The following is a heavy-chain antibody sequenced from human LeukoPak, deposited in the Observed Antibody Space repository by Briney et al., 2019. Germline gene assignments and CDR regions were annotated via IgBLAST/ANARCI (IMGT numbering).Heavy chain of an antibody. CDR3: AREKSGGNSLDY. D-gene: IGHD4-23*01. CDR2: MYYSGST. J-gene: IGHJ4*02. V-gene: IGHV4-59*01. CDR1: GGSISSYY. Sequence: SETLSLTCTVSGGSISSYYWSWIRQPPGKGLEWIGYMYYSGSTIYHPSLKSRVTISLDTSRNQFSLKLSSVTAADTAVYYCAREKSGGNSLDYWGQGALVTVSS.